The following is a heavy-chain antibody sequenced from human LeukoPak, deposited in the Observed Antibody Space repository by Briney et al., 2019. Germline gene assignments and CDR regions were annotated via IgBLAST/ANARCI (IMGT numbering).Heavy chain of an antibody. D-gene: IGHD5-24*01. CDR3: TRRAARWQFDL. J-gene: IGHJ2*01. CDR1: GFNFDDYA. V-gene: IGHV3-9*01. CDR2: INWKTGNG. Sequence: GGSLRLSCAVSGFNFDDYAMHWVRQAPGRGLEWVSGINWKTGNGIYADSVKGRFSISRDNAKNSLYLQMSSLRAEDTALYYCTRRAARWQFDLWGRGTLLTVSS.